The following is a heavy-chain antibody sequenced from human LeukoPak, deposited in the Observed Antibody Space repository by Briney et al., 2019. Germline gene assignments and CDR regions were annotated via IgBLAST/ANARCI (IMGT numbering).Heavy chain of an antibody. Sequence: GGSLRLSCAASGFTFSSSAMHWVRQAPGKGLDWVAFIHYDGNNKYYADSVKGRFTTSRDNSKNTVYLQMNSLRAEDTAVYYCARESGYYRSVEAFDIWGQGTMVTVSS. CDR1: GFTFSSSA. J-gene: IGHJ3*02. V-gene: IGHV3-30*02. CDR3: ARESGYYRSVEAFDI. D-gene: IGHD3-22*01. CDR2: IHYDGNNK.